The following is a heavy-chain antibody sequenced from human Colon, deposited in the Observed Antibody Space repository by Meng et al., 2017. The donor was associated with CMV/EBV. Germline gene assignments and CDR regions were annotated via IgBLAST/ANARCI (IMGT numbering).Heavy chain of an antibody. D-gene: IGHD3-16*02. CDR3: ARDGVIGPFDF. V-gene: IGHV3-23*01. J-gene: IGHJ4*02. CDR1: GFSFNSYA. CDR2: ISGRGATT. Sequence: EVERLGLGGAVVQPGGSLCIPCVAFGFSFNSYARSWVRQAPGKGLEWVATISGRGATTYYADSLEGRFSISRDNSKNTLFLQMDSVRAEDTAVFYCARDGVIGPFDFWGQRTLVTVSS.